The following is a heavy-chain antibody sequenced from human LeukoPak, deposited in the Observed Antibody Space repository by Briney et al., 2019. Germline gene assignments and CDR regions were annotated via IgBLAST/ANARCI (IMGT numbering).Heavy chain of an antibody. CDR2: ISGDGTTI. V-gene: IGHV3-48*03. Sequence: PGGSLRLSCEASGFIFSSHEMNWVRQSPGKGLEWVSYISGDGTTIYYEDSVKGRFTISRDNAKKSLSLQMNSLRVKDTAVYYCVRRESSGFYYFFDHWGQGVLVTVSS. J-gene: IGHJ4*02. CDR3: VRRESSGFYYFFDH. CDR1: GFIFSSHE. D-gene: IGHD3-22*01.